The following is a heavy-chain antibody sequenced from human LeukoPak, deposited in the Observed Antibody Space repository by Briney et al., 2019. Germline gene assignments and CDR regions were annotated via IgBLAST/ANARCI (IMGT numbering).Heavy chain of an antibody. CDR1: GGSVSSGSYY. CDR3: ARWEWEQRKVLDC. D-gene: IGHD1-26*01. CDR2: IYYSGST. Sequence: SETLSLTCTVSGGSVSSGSYYWSWIRQPPGKGLEWIGYIYYSGSTNYNPSLKSRVTISVDTSKNQFSLKLSSVTAADTAVYYCARWEWEQRKVLDCWGQGTLVTVSS. J-gene: IGHJ4*02. V-gene: IGHV4-61*01.